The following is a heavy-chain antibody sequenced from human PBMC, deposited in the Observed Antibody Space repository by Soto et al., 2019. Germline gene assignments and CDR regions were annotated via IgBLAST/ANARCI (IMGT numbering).Heavy chain of an antibody. V-gene: IGHV3-74*01. CDR3: ARGIQYKYGMDV. J-gene: IGHJ6*02. CDR1: GFTFTNYW. CDR2: IDGDGSTT. Sequence: EVQLVESGGDLVQPGGSLRLSCAASGFTFTNYWIHWVRQAPGKGLVWVPRIDGDGSTTNYADSVKGRFTISRDNAKNTVYMQMNSLRAEDTALYYCARGIQYKYGMDVWGQGTTVTVSS. D-gene: IGHD5-18*01.